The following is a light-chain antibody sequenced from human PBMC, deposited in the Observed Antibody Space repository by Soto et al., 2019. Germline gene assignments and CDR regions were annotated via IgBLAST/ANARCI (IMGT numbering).Light chain of an antibody. CDR1: QGINKW. J-gene: IGKJ4*01. Sequence: DIQMTQSPSSVSASVGDRVAITCRASQGINKWLAWYQQKPGTAPKLLIYSASSLQSGVPSRFSGSGSGTDFTLTISSLQPEDFATYYCQQANTFALTFGGGTKVEI. V-gene: IGKV1-12*01. CDR2: SAS. CDR3: QQANTFALT.